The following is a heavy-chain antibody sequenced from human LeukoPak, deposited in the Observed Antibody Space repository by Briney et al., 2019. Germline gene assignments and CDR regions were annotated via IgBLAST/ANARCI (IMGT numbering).Heavy chain of an antibody. J-gene: IGHJ4*02. D-gene: IGHD3-22*01. V-gene: IGHV3-53*01. CDR2: IYSGGST. CDR3: ARGQGSGYSRVDS. CDR1: GFTVSSNY. Sequence: PGGSLRLSCAASGFTVSSNYMSWVRQAPGKGLEWVLVIYSGGSTYYADSVKGRFTISRDNSKNTLYLQMNSLGAEDTAVYYCARGQGSGYSRVDSWGQGTLVTVSS.